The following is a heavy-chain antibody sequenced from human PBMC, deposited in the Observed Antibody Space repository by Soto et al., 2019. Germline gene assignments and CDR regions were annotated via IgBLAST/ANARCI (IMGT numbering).Heavy chain of an antibody. V-gene: IGHV3-23*01. CDR3: AKALGALWFGELEYGMDV. CDR2: ISGSGGST. Sequence: PGGSLRLSCAASGFTFSSYAMSWVRQAPGKGLEWVSAISGSGGSTYYADSVKGRFTISRDNSKNTLYLQMNSLRAEDTAVYYCAKALGALWFGELEYGMDVWDQGTTVTVSS. J-gene: IGHJ6*02. D-gene: IGHD3-10*01. CDR1: GFTFSSYA.